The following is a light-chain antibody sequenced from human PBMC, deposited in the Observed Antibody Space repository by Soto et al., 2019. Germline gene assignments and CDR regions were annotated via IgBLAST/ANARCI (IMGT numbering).Light chain of an antibody. CDR1: QSISGW. V-gene: IGKV1-5*03. J-gene: IGKJ1*01. Sequence: DSQMTQYPSTLSASVGDRVTITCRASQSISGWLAWYQQKPGKAPKLLIYKASNLESGVPSRFSGSGSGTEFTLTISSLQPDDFATYYCQQYNSYPTFGQGTKVDIK. CDR2: KAS. CDR3: QQYNSYPT.